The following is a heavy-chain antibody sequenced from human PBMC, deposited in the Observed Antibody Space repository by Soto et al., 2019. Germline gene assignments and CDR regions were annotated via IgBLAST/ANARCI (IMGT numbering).Heavy chain of an antibody. Sequence: GASVKVSCKASGYTFTSYDINWVRQATGQGLEWMGWMNPNSGNTGYAQKFQGRVTMTRNTSISTAYMELSSLRSEDTAVYYCALPYGSGLVFDYWGQGTLVTVSS. D-gene: IGHD3-10*01. J-gene: IGHJ4*02. CDR1: GYTFTSYD. CDR3: ALPYGSGLVFDY. V-gene: IGHV1-8*01. CDR2: MNPNSGNT.